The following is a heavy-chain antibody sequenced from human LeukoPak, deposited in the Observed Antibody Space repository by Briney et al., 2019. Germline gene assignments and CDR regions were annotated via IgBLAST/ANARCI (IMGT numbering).Heavy chain of an antibody. V-gene: IGHV4-59*01. CDR1: GVSISSYY. D-gene: IGHD6-13*01. J-gene: IGHJ6*03. Sequence: SETLSLTCTVSGVSISSYYWSWIRQPPGKGLEWIGYIYYSGSTNYNPSLKSRVTISVDTSKNQFSLKLSSVTAADTAVYYCARDRAAGTTPYYYYYYMDVWGKGTTVTVSS. CDR2: IYYSGST. CDR3: ARDRAAGTTPYYYYYYMDV.